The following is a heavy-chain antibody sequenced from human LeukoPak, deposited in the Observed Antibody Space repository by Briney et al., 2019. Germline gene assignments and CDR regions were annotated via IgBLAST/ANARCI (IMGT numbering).Heavy chain of an antibody. Sequence: GGSLRLSCAASGFSFSDYWMSWVRQAPGRGLEWVANIKSDGSQKYYVDSLRGRFTISRDNAKKSLYLQMNSLRAEDTAVYYCARTFDREPAILDFYYYYMDVWDNGTTVIVSS. J-gene: IGHJ6*03. D-gene: IGHD3-9*01. CDR2: IKSDGSQK. V-gene: IGHV3-7*01. CDR1: GFSFSDYW. CDR3: ARTFDREPAILDFYYYYMDV.